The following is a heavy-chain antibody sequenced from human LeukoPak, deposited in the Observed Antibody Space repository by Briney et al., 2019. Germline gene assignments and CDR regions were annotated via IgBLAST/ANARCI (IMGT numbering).Heavy chain of an antibody. CDR2: ISSSSSYI. CDR1: GVSISGSSYY. J-gene: IGHJ4*02. V-gene: IGHV3-21*01. D-gene: IGHD3-22*01. CDR3: ARGLHYDSSGYLYY. Sequence: ETLSLTCTVSGVSISGSSYYWGWIRQAPGKGLEWVSSISSSSSYIYYADSVKGRFTISRDNAKNSLYLQMNSLRAEDTAVYYCARGLHYDSSGYLYYWGQGTLVTVSS.